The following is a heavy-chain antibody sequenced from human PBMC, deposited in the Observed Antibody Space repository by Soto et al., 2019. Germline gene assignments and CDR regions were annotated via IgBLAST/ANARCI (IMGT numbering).Heavy chain of an antibody. CDR2: INPNSGGT. CDR1: GYTFTSYD. CDR3: AREVESARPHYYYGMDV. D-gene: IGHD6-6*01. Sequence: ASVKVSCKASGYTFTSYDINWVRQAPGQGLEWMGWINPNSGGTNYAQKFQGWVTMTRDTSISTAYMELSRLRSDDTAVYYCAREVESARPHYYYGMDVWGQGTTVTVSS. V-gene: IGHV1-2*04. J-gene: IGHJ6*02.